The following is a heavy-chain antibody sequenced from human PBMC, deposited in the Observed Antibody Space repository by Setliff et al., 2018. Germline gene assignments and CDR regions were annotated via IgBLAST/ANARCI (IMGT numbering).Heavy chain of an antibody. Sequence: GGSLRLSCAASGFTFSRYWMSWVRQAPGKGLEWVANIKQDGSEKYYADSVKGRFTISRDNAKNSLYLQMNSLRAEDTAVYYCTRDYGFCSGGSCSYYGMDVWGQGTTVTVSS. V-gene: IGHV3-7*01. D-gene: IGHD2-15*01. CDR1: GFTFSRYW. CDR3: TRDYGFCSGGSCSYYGMDV. J-gene: IGHJ6*02. CDR2: IKQDGSEK.